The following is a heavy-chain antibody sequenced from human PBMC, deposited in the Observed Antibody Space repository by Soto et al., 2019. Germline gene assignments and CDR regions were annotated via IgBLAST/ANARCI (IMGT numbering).Heavy chain of an antibody. CDR2: ISSNGVGT. CDR1: GYTLSGYA. CDR3: ARRARPDFYYMDV. D-gene: IGHD6-6*01. J-gene: IGHJ6*03. V-gene: IGHV3-64*01. Sequence: SCKASGYTLSGYAMDLVRQAPGKGLEYVSGISSNGVGTYYANSVQGRFTISRDNSKNTVYLQMGSLRPEDMAVYYCARRARPDFYYMDVWGKGTTVTVSS.